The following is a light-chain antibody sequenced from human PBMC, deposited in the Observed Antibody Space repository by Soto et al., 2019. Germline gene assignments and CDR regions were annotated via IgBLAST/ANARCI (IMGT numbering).Light chain of an antibody. CDR3: QSYDSRLTAVV. CDR2: GFR. CDR1: YSNIGAGYD. J-gene: IGLJ2*01. Sequence: QSVLTQPPSVSGAPGQRFTISCTGSYSNIGAGYDVHWYQQFPGTAPRLLIYGFRNRPSGVPDRFSGSEYDNSASLAITGLQAEDEADYYCQSYDSRLTAVVFGGGTKLTVL. V-gene: IGLV1-40*01.